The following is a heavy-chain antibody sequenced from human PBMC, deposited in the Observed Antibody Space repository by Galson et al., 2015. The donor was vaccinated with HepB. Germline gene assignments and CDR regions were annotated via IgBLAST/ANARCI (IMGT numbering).Heavy chain of an antibody. V-gene: IGHV3-21*06. CDR2: ISSFNNYI. Sequence: SLRLSCAASGFSFSAHTMTWVRQAPGKGLEWVSSISSFNNYIYYADSVKGRFTISRDNAKNSLYLQMNSLRPEDTAIYYCAKGGYYDFWSAYDSWGQGALVTVSS. CDR1: GFSFSAHT. CDR3: AKGGYYDFWSAYDS. J-gene: IGHJ4*02. D-gene: IGHD3-3*01.